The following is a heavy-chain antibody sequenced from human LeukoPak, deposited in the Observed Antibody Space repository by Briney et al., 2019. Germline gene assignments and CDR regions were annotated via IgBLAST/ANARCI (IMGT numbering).Heavy chain of an antibody. Sequence: SETLSLTCTVSGASISSSSYYWGWIRQPPGKGLEWIGNIYYSGSTYYNPSLKSRVTISVDTSKNQFSLNLTSLTAADTAVYYCAKGGKGFPLGLRFDPWGQGTLVSVSS. CDR2: IYYSGST. D-gene: IGHD2-21*01. J-gene: IGHJ5*02. V-gene: IGHV4-39*07. CDR3: AKGGKGFPLGLRFDP. CDR1: GASISSSSYY.